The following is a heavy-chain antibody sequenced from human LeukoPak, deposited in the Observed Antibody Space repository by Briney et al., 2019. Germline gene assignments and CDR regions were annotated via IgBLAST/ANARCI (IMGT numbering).Heavy chain of an antibody. CDR2: IYYSGST. Sequence: PSETLSLTCTVSGVSIRSYYWSWIRQPPGKGLEWIGYIYYSGSTNYNPSLKSRVTISVDTSKNQFSLKLSSVTAADTAVYYCARRTTMTTVIDWYFDLWGRGTLVTVSS. CDR1: GVSIRSYY. D-gene: IGHD4-17*01. CDR3: ARRTTMTTVIDWYFDL. V-gene: IGHV4-59*08. J-gene: IGHJ2*01.